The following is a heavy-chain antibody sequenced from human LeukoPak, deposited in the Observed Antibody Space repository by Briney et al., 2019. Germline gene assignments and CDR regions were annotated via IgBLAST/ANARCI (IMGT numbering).Heavy chain of an antibody. CDR1: GFTFRIYA. D-gene: IGHD6-13*01. CDR2: ISGSGGTT. Sequence: PGGSLRLSCPDSGFTFRIYAISWVRQAPGKGLEWVSDISGSGGTTYYADSVKGRFTISRDNSKNTLYLQMNSLRAEDTAVYYCAIYTGSTRLGWYLHCWGGGTLVTVSS. CDR3: AIYTGSTRLGWYLHC. J-gene: IGHJ4*02. V-gene: IGHV3-23*01.